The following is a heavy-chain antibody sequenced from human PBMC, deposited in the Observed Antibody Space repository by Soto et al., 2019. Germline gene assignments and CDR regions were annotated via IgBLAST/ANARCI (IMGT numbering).Heavy chain of an antibody. D-gene: IGHD2-21*01. V-gene: IGHV4-39*01. CDR3: ARPTSAVVIGDFDI. CDR2: FYSIART. Sequence: QMRLQESGPGLVKPSETLSLSCTVSGASVGSSDYYWGWIRQSPAKGLEGIGSFYSIARTDYNPSLESRVTLSVHTSKHQVSLKLSSVTAADTAVYYCARPTSAVVIGDFDICGQGTMVTVSA. J-gene: IGHJ3*02. CDR1: GASVGSSDYY.